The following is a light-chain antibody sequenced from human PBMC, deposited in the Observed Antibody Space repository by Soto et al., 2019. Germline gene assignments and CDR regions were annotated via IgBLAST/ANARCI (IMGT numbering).Light chain of an antibody. CDR3: QQYNDYWT. CDR2: KAS. V-gene: IGKV1-5*03. J-gene: IGKJ1*01. Sequence: IQMTQSPSTLSASVGDRVTITCRASQSVRSWLAWYQQKPGKAPKLLIYKASSLESGVPSRFSGSGSGTEFTLTISSLQPDDFATYYCQQYNDYWTFGQGTKVDI. CDR1: QSVRSW.